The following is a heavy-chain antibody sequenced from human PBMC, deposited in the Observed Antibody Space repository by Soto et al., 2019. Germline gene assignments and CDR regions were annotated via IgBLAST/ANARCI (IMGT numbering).Heavy chain of an antibody. CDR1: GGSFSINY. D-gene: IGHD6-6*01. Sequence: QLRRQGPGPGLVKPWEPLSLPSPVPGGSFSINYGGGFRRPPGKGLEWIGYIYYSGSTNYNPSLKSRVTISVDTSKNQFSLKLSSVTAADTAVYYCARRSGAARPFDYWGQGTLVTVSS. CDR3: ARRSGAARPFDY. J-gene: IGHJ4*02. V-gene: IGHV4-59*01. CDR2: IYYSGST.